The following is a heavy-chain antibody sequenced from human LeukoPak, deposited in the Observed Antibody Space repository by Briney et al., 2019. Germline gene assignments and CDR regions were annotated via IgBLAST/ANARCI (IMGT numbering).Heavy chain of an antibody. CDR2: TNTYNGNT. Sequence: ASVKVSCKASGYTLTSYGISWVRQAPGQELVCLGWTNTYNGNTNYAQNFQGRVTMTIDTSTNTAYMESRSLRSDDTAVYYCVRVSSSRGKLDAFDIWGQGTMVTVSS. J-gene: IGHJ3*02. D-gene: IGHD6-6*01. CDR1: GYTLTSYG. CDR3: VRVSSSRGKLDAFDI. V-gene: IGHV1-18*01.